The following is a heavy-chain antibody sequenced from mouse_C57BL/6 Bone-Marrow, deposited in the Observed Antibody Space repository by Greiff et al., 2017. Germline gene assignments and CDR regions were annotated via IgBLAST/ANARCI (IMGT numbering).Heavy chain of an antibody. V-gene: IGHV14-1*01. Sequence: VQLQQSGAELVRPGASVKLSCTASGFNIKDYYMHWVTQRPEQGLEWIGRIDPEDGDTEYAPKFQGKATMTADTSSNTACLQLSSLTSEDTAVYYCTTDYGDDGPGWYFDVWGTGTTVTVSS. J-gene: IGHJ1*03. D-gene: IGHD2-2*01. CDR1: GFNIKDYY. CDR3: TTDYGDDGPGWYFDV. CDR2: IDPEDGDT.